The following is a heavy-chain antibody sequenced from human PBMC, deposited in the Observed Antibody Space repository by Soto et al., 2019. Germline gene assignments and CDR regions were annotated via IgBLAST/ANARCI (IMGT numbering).Heavy chain of an antibody. J-gene: IGHJ4*02. CDR2: ITRDGSST. V-gene: IGHV3-74*01. CDR1: GFSLSDYW. D-gene: IGHD5-18*01. Sequence: EVQLVESGGGLVQPGGSLRLSCAASGFSLSDYWMHWVRQAPGEGLVWLSRITRDGSSTNYADSVKGRFTISRDNAKNTLYLQVNSLRGEDTAVYYCASGANGYYYFYYWCQGTLVTVSS. CDR3: ASGANGYYYFYY.